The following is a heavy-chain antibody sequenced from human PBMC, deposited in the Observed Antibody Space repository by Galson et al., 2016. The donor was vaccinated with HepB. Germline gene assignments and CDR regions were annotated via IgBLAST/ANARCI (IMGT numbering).Heavy chain of an antibody. Sequence: QSGAEVKEPGDSLKISCQAPGYNFASHWVAWVRHKPGKGLEWMGIIYPRDSDTKYSPSFQGQVIITADRSVETVHLFRPRVKASDTATYYCARRSSLKNGSRFHDYAFDVWGPGTTVIVSS. D-gene: IGHD6-6*01. CDR1: GYNFASHW. CDR2: IYPRDSDT. J-gene: IGHJ6*02. CDR3: ARRSSLKNGSRFHDYAFDV. V-gene: IGHV5-51*01.